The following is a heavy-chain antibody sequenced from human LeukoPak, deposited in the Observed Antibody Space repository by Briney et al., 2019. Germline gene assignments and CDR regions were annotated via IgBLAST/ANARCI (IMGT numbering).Heavy chain of an antibody. V-gene: IGHV3-23*01. J-gene: IGHJ3*01. CDR3: AKDLPVDL. CDR2: ISATGSNT. Sequence: GGTLRLSCAASGFTFSTYGMTWVRQAPGRGLEWVSTISATGSNTHYADSVRGRFTISRYNSKNTLSLQMNSLRVEDTALYYCAKDLPVDLWGQGTMVTVSS. CDR1: GFTFSTYG.